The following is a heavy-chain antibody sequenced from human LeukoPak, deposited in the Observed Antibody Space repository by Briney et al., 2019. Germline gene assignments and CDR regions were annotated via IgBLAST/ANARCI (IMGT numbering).Heavy chain of an antibody. D-gene: IGHD5-24*01. V-gene: IGHV4-38-2*02. CDR3: ARARQRDGYNY. CDR1: GYSISSGYY. J-gene: IGHJ4*02. CDR2: IYHSGST. Sequence: SETLSLTCTVSGYSISSGYYWGWIRQPPGKGLEWIGSIYHSGSTYYNPSLKSRVTISVDTSKNQFSLKLSSVTAADTAVYYCARARQRDGYNYWGQGTLVTVSS.